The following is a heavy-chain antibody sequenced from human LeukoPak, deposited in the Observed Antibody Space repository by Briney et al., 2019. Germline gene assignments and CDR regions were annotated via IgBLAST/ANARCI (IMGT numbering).Heavy chain of an antibody. D-gene: IGHD3-10*01. Sequence: PSETLSLTCTVSGGSISSYYWSWIRQPPGKGLEGMGYIYYSGSTNYNPSLTSRVTISVDTSKKQCSLRLSSVNTADTAVYYCARATAKGGSGSYYKTQNPYFDYWGQGTLVTVSS. CDR3: ARATAKGGSGSYYKTQNPYFDY. CDR1: GGSISSYY. CDR2: IYYSGST. J-gene: IGHJ4*02. V-gene: IGHV4-59*01.